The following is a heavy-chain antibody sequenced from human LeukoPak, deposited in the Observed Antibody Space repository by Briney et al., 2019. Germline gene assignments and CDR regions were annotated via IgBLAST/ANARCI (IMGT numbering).Heavy chain of an antibody. Sequence: GRPLRLSCAASGFTFNTYAMHWVRQAPGKGLEWVAAIWYDGSNDYYGDSVTGRFTISRDNSKNTLFLQMNSLRTEDTAVYYCAREVDCSGGSCYRGAFDIWGQGTMVTVSS. CDR2: IWYDGSND. J-gene: IGHJ3*02. V-gene: IGHV3-33*01. CDR3: AREVDCSGGSCYRGAFDI. CDR1: GFTFNTYA. D-gene: IGHD2-15*01.